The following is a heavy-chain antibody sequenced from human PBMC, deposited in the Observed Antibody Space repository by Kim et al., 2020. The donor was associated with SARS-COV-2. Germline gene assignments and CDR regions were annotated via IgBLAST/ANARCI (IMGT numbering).Heavy chain of an antibody. CDR3: ARPLDYGSGSDPGGYFDY. CDR1: GFTFSSYG. D-gene: IGHD3-10*01. V-gene: IGHV3-33*01. J-gene: IGHJ4*02. CDR2: IWYDGSNK. Sequence: GGSLRLSCAASGFTFSSYGMHWVRQAPGKGLEWVAVIWYDGSNKYYADSVKGRFTISRDNSKNTLYLQMNSLRAEDTAVYYCARPLDYGSGSDPGGYFDYWGQGTLVTVSS.